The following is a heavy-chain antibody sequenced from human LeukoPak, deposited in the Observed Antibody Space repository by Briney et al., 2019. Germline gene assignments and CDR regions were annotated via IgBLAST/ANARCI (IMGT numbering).Heavy chain of an antibody. CDR2: INTNTGNP. J-gene: IGHJ5*02. D-gene: IGHD6-13*01. V-gene: IGHV7-4-1*02. CDR1: GYTFTSYA. Sequence: ASVKVSCKASGYTFTSYAMNWVRQAPGQGLEWMGWINTNTGNPTYAQGFTGWFVFSLDTSVSTAYLQISSLKAEDTAVYYCARVGSSWYGAQYNWFDPWGQGTLVTVSS. CDR3: ARVGSSWYGAQYNWFDP.